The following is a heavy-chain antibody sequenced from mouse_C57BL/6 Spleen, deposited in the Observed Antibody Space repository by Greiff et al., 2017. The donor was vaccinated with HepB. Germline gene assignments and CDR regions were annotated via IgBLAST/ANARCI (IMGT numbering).Heavy chain of an antibody. CDR2: IDPETGGT. V-gene: IGHV1-15*01. Sequence: QVQLQQSGAELVRPGASVTLSCKASGYTFTDYEMHWVKQTPVHGLEWIGAIDPETGGTAYNQKFKGKAILTADKSSSTAYMELRSLTSEDSAVYYCTRPSTVVVDWYFDVWGTGTTVTVSS. CDR3: TRPSTVVVDWYFDV. J-gene: IGHJ1*03. CDR1: GYTFTDYE. D-gene: IGHD1-1*01.